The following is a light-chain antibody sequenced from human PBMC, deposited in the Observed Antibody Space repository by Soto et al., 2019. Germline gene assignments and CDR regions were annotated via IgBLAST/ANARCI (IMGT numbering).Light chain of an antibody. CDR3: QQYNSYSLT. J-gene: IGKJ4*01. Sequence: DIQMTQSPSTLSASVGDRVTITCRASQSISIWLAWYQQKPGKAPKRLIYKASSLESGVPSRFSGSRSGTEFTLTISSLQPDDFATYYCQQYNSYSLTFGGGTKVEIK. V-gene: IGKV1-5*03. CDR2: KAS. CDR1: QSISIW.